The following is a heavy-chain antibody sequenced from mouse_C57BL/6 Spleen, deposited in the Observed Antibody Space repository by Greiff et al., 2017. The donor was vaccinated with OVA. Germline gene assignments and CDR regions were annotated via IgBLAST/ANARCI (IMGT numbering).Heavy chain of an antibody. J-gene: IGHJ4*01. CDR2: ISSGGSYT. V-gene: IGHV5-6*01. CDR3: ARNYDYLYYYAMDY. D-gene: IGHD2-4*01. CDR1: GFTFSSYG. Sequence: EVKLMESGGDLVKPGGSLKLSCAASGFTFSSYGMSWVRQTPDKRLEWVATISSGGSYTYYPDSVKGRFTISRDNAKNTLYLQMSSLKSEDTAMYYCARNYDYLYYYAMDYWGQGTSVTVSS.